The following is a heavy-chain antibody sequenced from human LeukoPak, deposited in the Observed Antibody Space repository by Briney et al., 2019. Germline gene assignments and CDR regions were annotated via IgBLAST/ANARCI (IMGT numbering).Heavy chain of an antibody. D-gene: IGHD2-2*01. V-gene: IGHV3-9*01. J-gene: IGHJ4*02. Sequence: PGRSLRLSCATSGFTFDEYAMHWVRQAPGKGLEWVSGINGNSDKIGYTDSVKGRFTISRDSAKKSLYLQTNSLRAEDTALYFCAKDRYCSSTSCPIDYWGQGTLVTVSS. CDR3: AKDRYCSSTSCPIDY. CDR2: INGNSDKI. CDR1: GFTFDEYA.